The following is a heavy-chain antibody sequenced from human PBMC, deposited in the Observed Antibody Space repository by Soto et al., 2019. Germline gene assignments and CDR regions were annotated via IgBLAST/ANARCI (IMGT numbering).Heavy chain of an antibody. CDR2: INPNSGGT. Sequence: QVQLVQSGAEVKKPGASVKVSCKAPGYTFTGYYMPWVRQAPGKGLEWMGWINPNSGGTSYAQKFQGWVTMTRDTSISTAYMELSRPRSEDTALYYCARAGSTSVRFGWWGQGTLVTVSS. V-gene: IGHV1-2*04. CDR3: ARAGSTSVRFGW. D-gene: IGHD5-12*01. J-gene: IGHJ4*02. CDR1: GYTFTGYY.